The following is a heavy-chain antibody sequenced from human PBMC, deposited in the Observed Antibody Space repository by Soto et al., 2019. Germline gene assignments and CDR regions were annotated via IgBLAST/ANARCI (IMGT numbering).Heavy chain of an antibody. J-gene: IGHJ4*02. D-gene: IGHD1-1*01. V-gene: IGHV1-18*01. CDR3: ARGRYGDH. CDR2: ISAHNGNT. Sequence: QVHLVQSGAEVKKPGASVKVSCKCSGYTFTSYGSTWVRQAPGQGLEWMGWISAHNGNTDYAQKLQGRVTMTRDTSTSTSYMELRSLRSDDTAVYYGARGRYGDHWGQGALLTVSS. CDR1: GYTFTSYG.